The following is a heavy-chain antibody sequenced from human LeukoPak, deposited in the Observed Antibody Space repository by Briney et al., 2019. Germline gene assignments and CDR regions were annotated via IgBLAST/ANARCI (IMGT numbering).Heavy chain of an antibody. J-gene: IGHJ2*01. CDR3: AGSDTIGYLPREWDYWYFDR. CDR2: INPSGGST. Sequence: ASVKVSCKASGYTFTSYYMHWVRQAPGQGFEWMGIINPSGGSTSYAQKFQGRVTMTRDTSTSTVYMELSSLRAEDTAVYYCAGSDTIGYLPREWDYWYFDRWGRGTLVTVSS. V-gene: IGHV1-46*01. CDR1: GYTFTSYY. D-gene: IGHD3-22*01.